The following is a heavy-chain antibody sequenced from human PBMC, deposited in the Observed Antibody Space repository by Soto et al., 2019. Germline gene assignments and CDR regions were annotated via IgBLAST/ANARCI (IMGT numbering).Heavy chain of an antibody. Sequence: SETLSLTCTVSGGSISSGGYYWSWIRQHPGKGLEWIGYIYYSGSTYYNPSLKSRVTISVDTSKNQFSLKLSSVTAADTAVYYCARDQRAYSNYINWFDPWGQGTLVTVSS. D-gene: IGHD4-4*01. CDR2: IYYSGST. V-gene: IGHV4-31*03. J-gene: IGHJ5*02. CDR3: ARDQRAYSNYINWFDP. CDR1: GGSISSGGYY.